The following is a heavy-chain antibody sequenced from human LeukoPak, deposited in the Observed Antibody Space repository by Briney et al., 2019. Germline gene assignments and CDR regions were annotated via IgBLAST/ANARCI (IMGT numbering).Heavy chain of an antibody. J-gene: IGHJ4*02. V-gene: IGHV1-2*02. CDR1: GYTFTGYY. D-gene: IGHD6-13*01. CDR3: ARVGGAAAGAYDFDY. Sequence: GASVKVSCKASGYTFTGYYMHWVRQAPGQGLEWMGWINPGSGTTNCAQRFHGRVTMTRDTSISTVYMELSRLRSDDTAVYYCARVGGAAAGAYDFDYWGQGTLVTVSS. CDR2: INPGSGTT.